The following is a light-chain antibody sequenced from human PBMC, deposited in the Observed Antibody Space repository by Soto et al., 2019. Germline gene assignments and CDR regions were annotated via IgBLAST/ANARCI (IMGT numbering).Light chain of an antibody. J-gene: IGKJ1*01. CDR1: LDIGND. V-gene: IGKV1-6*01. CDR2: AAS. CDR3: LQHFNFACT. Sequence: AIQITQSPSSLSAYVGDRVTITCRASLDIGNDLGCYQQKPGKAPKHLIFAASNFQSGVPSRFSGAGSGTDFTLNISSLQDDAFATYCSLQHFNFACTFGQG.